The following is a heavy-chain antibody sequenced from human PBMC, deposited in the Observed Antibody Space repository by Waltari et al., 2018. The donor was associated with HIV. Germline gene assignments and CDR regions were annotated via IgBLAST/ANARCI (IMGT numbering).Heavy chain of an antibody. D-gene: IGHD3-16*01. V-gene: IGHV3-7*01. Sequence: EVQLVESGGGLVQPGGSLRLSCVGSGFTFSRYWMSWIRQAPGKGLAYVANTNEDGSEKYYVDSVKGRFTISRENAKNSLYLQMNSLRAEDTALYYCARGGGGMDVWGQGTTVTVSS. CDR3: ARGGGGMDV. CDR1: GFTFSRYW. CDR2: TNEDGSEK. J-gene: IGHJ6*01.